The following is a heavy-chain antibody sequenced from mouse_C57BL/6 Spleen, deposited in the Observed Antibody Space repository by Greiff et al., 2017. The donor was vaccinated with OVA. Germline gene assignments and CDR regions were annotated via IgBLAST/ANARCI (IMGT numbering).Heavy chain of an antibody. CDR1: GYTFPSYW. V-gene: IGHV1-7*01. Sequence: QVQLQQSGADLAKPGASVKLSCKASGYTFPSYWMHWVKQRPGQGLEWIGYINPSSGYTKYNQKFKVKATLTADKSSSTAYMQLRSLTSEDSAVYYSERHNYYSSYSYIDFLCTVTTLTVSS. CDR3: ERHNYYSSYSYIDF. J-gene: IGHJ1*03. CDR2: INPSSGYT. D-gene: IGHD2-5*01.